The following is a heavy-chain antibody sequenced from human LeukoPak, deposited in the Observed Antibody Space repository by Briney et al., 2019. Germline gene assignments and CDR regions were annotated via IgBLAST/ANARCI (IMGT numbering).Heavy chain of an antibody. V-gene: IGHV4-4*02. CDR2: VYRSGST. CDR3: ARDRAMSI. J-gene: IGHJ3*02. D-gene: IGHD5-18*01. Sequence: GTLSLTCAVSGGSVSSDNWWSWVRQPPGKGLEWIGEVYRSGSTKYNPSLKSRITMSVDTSNNQFSLNLSSVTAADTAVYYCARDRAMSIWGQRTMVTVSS. CDR1: GGSVSSDNW.